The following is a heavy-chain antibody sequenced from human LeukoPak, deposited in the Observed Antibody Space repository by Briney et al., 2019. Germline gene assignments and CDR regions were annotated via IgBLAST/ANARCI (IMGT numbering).Heavy chain of an antibody. D-gene: IGHD3-10*01. CDR2: IIPILGIA. V-gene: IGHV1-69*04. J-gene: IGHJ4*02. CDR3: ARDRGELLWFGELPYYFDY. CDR1: GGTFSSYA. Sequence: SVKVSCKASGGTFSSYAISWVRQAPGQGLEWMGRIIPILGIANYAQKFQGRVTITADKSTSTAYMELSSLRSEDTAVYYCARDRGELLWFGELPYYFDYWGQGTLVTVSS.